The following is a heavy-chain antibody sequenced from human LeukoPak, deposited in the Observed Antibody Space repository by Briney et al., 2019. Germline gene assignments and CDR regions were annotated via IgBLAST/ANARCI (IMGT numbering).Heavy chain of an antibody. CDR1: GGTFSSYA. J-gene: IGHJ4*02. CDR2: IIPILGIA. CDR3: ARDRYYYDSSGYYYVDRIDY. Sequence: GASVKVSCKASGGTFSSYAISWVRQAPGQGLEWMGRIIPILGIANYAQKFQGRVTITADKSTSTAYMELSSLRSEDTAVYYCARDRYYYDSSGYYYVDRIDYWGQGTLVTASS. V-gene: IGHV1-69*04. D-gene: IGHD3-22*01.